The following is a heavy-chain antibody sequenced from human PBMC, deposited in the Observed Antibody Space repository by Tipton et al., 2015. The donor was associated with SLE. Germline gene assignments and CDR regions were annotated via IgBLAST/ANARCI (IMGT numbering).Heavy chain of an antibody. CDR3: ARMGYYYYYMDV. J-gene: IGHJ6*03. V-gene: IGHV4-61*05. CDR1: GGSISSSSYY. CDR2: IYYSGST. Sequence: TLSLTCTVSGGSISSSSYYWDWIRQPPGKGLEWIGYIYYSGSTNYNPSLKSRVTISVDTSKNQFSLKLSSVTAADTAVYYCARMGYYYYYMDVWGKGTTVTVSS.